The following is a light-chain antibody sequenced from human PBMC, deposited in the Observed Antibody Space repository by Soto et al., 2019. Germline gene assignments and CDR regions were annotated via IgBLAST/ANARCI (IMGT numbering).Light chain of an antibody. CDR1: QSVYSY. CDR3: QQRSKALS. V-gene: IGKV3-11*01. CDR2: DSS. Sequence: EIVLTQSPATLSLSPGERATLSCRASQSVYSYLAWYQQKPGQAPRLLIYDSSNRATGIPARFSGSGSGTDFTLTISSLEPEDFAVYYCQQRSKALSFGVGTKVEIK. J-gene: IGKJ4*01.